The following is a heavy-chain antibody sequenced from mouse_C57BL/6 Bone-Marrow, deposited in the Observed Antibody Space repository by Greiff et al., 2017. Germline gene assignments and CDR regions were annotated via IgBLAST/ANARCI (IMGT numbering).Heavy chain of an antibody. J-gene: IGHJ4*01. CDR2: MYPSDGRI. D-gene: IGHD1-1*02. CDR1: GYTFTSYE. CDR3: AVGGISMDY. Sequence: VQLVESGPELVKPGASVKLSCKASGYTFTSYEINWVKQRPGQGLEWIGWMYPSDGRIKYTEKFKGKVTLTVDTSSSTAYMERHSLTSEDSAVYFCAVGGISMDYWGQGTSVTVSS. V-gene: IGHV1-85*01.